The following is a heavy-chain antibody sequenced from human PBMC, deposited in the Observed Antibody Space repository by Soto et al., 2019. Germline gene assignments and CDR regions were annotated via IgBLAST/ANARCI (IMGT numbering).Heavy chain of an antibody. CDR2: ISGSTSYT. Sequence: QVHLVESGGGLVKPGGSLKLSCAASGFIFSDYYMTWVRQAPGKGLEWVSYISGSTSYTNYADSVKGRFTISRDNAKYSLFLQMRSLGVEDTAVYDCARGRHIAAPGTDWLDPWGQGTLVTVSS. J-gene: IGHJ5*02. D-gene: IGHD6-13*01. CDR3: ARGRHIAAPGTDWLDP. CDR1: GFIFSDYY. V-gene: IGHV3-11*06.